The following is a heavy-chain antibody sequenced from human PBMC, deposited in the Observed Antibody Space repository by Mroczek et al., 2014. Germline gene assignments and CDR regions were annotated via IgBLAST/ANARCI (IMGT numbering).Heavy chain of an antibody. Sequence: SREVSXKGSWILXYLANWIGWVRQMPGKAWSGWGVIYPGDSDTRYSPSFQGPGSPSQPTSPSARYLQWSSLKASDTAMYYCARHNYYYGSGSLSPGGYYYYGMDVWGQGTTVTVSS. V-gene: IGHV5-51*01. J-gene: IGHJ6*02. D-gene: IGHD3-10*01. CDR2: IYPGDSDT. CDR3: ARHNYYYGSGSLSPGGYYYYGMDV. CDR1: WILXYLANW.